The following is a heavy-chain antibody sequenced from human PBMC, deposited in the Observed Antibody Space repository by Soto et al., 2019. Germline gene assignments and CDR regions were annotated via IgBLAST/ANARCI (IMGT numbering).Heavy chain of an antibody. Sequence: QVQLVQSGAEVKKPGASVKVSCKASGYTFTSYDINWVRQATGQGLEWMGWMNPNSGNTGYAQKFQGRVTMTRNTSISTAYMELSSLRSEDTAVYYCARATYYDFWSGYYTYYYMDVWGKGTTVTVSS. CDR2: MNPNSGNT. CDR1: GYTFTSYD. V-gene: IGHV1-8*01. CDR3: ARATYYDFWSGYYTYYYMDV. D-gene: IGHD3-3*01. J-gene: IGHJ6*03.